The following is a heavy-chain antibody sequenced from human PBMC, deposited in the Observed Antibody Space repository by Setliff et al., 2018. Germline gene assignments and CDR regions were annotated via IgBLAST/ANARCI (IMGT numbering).Heavy chain of an antibody. Sequence: GESLKLSCKGSGYSFTSYWIGWVRQMPGKGLEWMGIIYPGDSDTRYSPSFQGKVTISADKSISTAYLKWSSLKASDTAMYYCARREVEVAGTSYYYYMDVWGKGTTVTVSS. J-gene: IGHJ6*03. CDR3: ARREVEVAGTSYYYYMDV. V-gene: IGHV5-51*01. CDR2: IYPGDSDT. D-gene: IGHD6-19*01. CDR1: GYSFTSYW.